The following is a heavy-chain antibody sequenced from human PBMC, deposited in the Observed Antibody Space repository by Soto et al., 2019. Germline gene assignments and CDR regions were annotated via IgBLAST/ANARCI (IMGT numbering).Heavy chain of an antibody. J-gene: IGHJ4*02. Sequence: QITLKESGPTLVKPTQTLTLTCTFSGFSLRTSGVGVGWIRQPPGKALEWLALIYWDDDKRYSPSLKSRLTITKDTSKNQLVLTMTNMDPVDTATYYCARYGSGSYYFDYWGQGTLVTVSS. D-gene: IGHD3-10*01. CDR1: GFSLRTSGVG. CDR3: ARYGSGSYYFDY. V-gene: IGHV2-5*02. CDR2: IYWDDDK.